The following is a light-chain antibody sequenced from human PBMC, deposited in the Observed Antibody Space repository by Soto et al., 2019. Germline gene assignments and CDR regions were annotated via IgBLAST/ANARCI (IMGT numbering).Light chain of an antibody. Sequence: SALTQPASVSGSPGQTITISCSGTSSDVGGYNYVSWYQQHTGKAPRVMIYDVSNRPSGVSDRFSGSKSGNTATLTISGLQAEDEADYYCSSYTSDNTYVFATGTKVTVL. CDR1: SSDVGGYNY. V-gene: IGLV2-14*03. J-gene: IGLJ1*01. CDR3: SSYTSDNTYV. CDR2: DVS.